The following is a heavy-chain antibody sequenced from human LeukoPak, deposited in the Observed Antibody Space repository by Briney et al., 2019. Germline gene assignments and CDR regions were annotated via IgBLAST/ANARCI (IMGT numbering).Heavy chain of an antibody. CDR3: ARLPLIATTRGGFDP. J-gene: IGHJ5*02. V-gene: IGHV4-59*08. CDR2: IYDTGAT. D-gene: IGHD1/OR15-1a*01. Sequence: SEALSLTCTVSGGSISGYYWSWIRQPPGKRLEWIGYIYDTGATNYNPSLKSRFTISIDTSKNQFSLNLSSVTTADTAVYYCARLPLIATTRGGFDPWGQGTLVTVSS. CDR1: GGSISGYY.